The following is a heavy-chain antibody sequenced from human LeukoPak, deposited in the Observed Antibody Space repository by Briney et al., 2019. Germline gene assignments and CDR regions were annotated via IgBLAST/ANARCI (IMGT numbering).Heavy chain of an antibody. CDR2: INHSGST. D-gene: IGHD1-1*01. J-gene: IGHJ5*02. V-gene: IGHV4-34*01. Sequence: SSETLSLTCAVYGGSFSGYYWSWIRQPPGKGLEWIGEINHSGSTNYNPSLKSRVTISVDTSKNQFSLKLSSVTAADTAVYYCARSAYNWNDDWFDPWGQGTLVTVSS. CDR1: GGSFSGYY. CDR3: ARSAYNWNDDWFDP.